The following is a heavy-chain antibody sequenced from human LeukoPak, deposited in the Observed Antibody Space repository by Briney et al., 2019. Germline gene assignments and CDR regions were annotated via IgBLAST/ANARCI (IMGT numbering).Heavy chain of an antibody. CDR3: AKDLRFGLLWFGEFPNWFDP. CDR1: RFTFNSYT. Sequence: GGSLRLSCAASRFTFNSYTMNGVPHAPGKGRECVSSISSSSSYIYYADSMKGGFTISRDNAKDSVYLQMNSLRAEDTAVYYCAKDLRFGLLWFGEFPNWFDPWGQGTLVTVSS. D-gene: IGHD3-10*01. V-gene: IGHV3-21*04. CDR2: ISSSSSYI. J-gene: IGHJ5*02.